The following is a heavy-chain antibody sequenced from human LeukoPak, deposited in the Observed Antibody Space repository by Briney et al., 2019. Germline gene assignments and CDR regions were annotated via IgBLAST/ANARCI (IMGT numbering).Heavy chain of an antibody. J-gene: IGHJ4*02. D-gene: IGHD1-26*01. CDR2: ISSSGST. CDR3: ARNVGATASLDY. V-gene: IGHV4-61*02. CDR1: GDSISSGDYY. Sequence: SETLSLTCTVSGDSISSGDYYWSWIRQPAGKGLEWIGRISSSGSTNYNPSLKSRVTISVDTSKNQFSLKLSSVTAADTAVYYCARNVGATASLDYWGQGTLVTVSS.